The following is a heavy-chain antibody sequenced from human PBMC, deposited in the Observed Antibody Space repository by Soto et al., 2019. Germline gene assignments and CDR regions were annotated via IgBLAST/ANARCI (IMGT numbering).Heavy chain of an antibody. CDR2: ISGSGGST. D-gene: IGHD1-1*01. CDR1: GFTFSSYA. V-gene: IGHV3-23*01. J-gene: IGHJ5*02. CDR3: AKDPRGVEVRSWFDP. Sequence: LRLSCAASGFTFSSYAMSWVRQAPGKGLEWVSAISGSGGSTYYAGSVKGRFTISRDNSKNTLYLQMNSLRAEDTAVYYCAKDPRGVEVRSWFDPWGQGTLVTVSS.